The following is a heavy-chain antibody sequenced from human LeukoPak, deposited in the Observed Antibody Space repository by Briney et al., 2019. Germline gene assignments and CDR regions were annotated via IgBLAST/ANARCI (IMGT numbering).Heavy chain of an antibody. CDR2: INPNSGGR. Sequence: ASVKDSCKASVYTFTGYHMHWVRQAPGQGLEWMGWINPNSGGRNYAQKFQGRVTMTRDTSISTAYIELSTLRSDDTAVYYCASHPDNGPWGQGTLVTVSS. CDR3: ASHPDNGP. CDR1: VYTFTGYH. J-gene: IGHJ4*02. D-gene: IGHD1-14*01. V-gene: IGHV1-2*02.